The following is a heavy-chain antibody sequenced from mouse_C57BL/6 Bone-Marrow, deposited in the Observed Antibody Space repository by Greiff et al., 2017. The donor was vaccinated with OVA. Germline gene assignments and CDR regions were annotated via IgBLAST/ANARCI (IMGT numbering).Heavy chain of an antibody. Sequence: VQLQQSGAELVRPGSSVKLSCKASGYTFTSYWMDWVKQRPGQGLEWIGNIYPSDSETHYNQKFKDKATLTVDKSSSTAYMQLSSLTSEDSAVYYCARYNDGWYCDVWGTGTTVTVSS. D-gene: IGHD1-3*01. V-gene: IGHV1-61*01. CDR1: GYTFTSYW. J-gene: IGHJ1*03. CDR3: ARYNDGWYCDV. CDR2: IYPSDSET.